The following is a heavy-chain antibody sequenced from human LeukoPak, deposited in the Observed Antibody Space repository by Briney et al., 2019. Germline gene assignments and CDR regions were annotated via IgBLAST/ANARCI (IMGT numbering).Heavy chain of an antibody. Sequence: GGSLRLSCVASGFTFSDYYMGWIRQAPGKGLEWISYITNNGGAMFYADSLKGRLTISRDTSRNTVYLQMNRLRREDTAVYYCAKSLMRDRWFGESWGQGTLVTVSS. CDR3: AKSLMRDRWFGES. CDR1: GFTFSDYY. D-gene: IGHD3-10*01. CDR2: ITNNGGAM. J-gene: IGHJ5*02. V-gene: IGHV3-11*04.